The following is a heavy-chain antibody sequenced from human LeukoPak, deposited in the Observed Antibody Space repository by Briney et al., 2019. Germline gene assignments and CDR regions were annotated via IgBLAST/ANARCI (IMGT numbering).Heavy chain of an antibody. V-gene: IGHV3-15*01. D-gene: IGHD5-18*01. J-gene: IGHJ4*02. Sequence: PGGSLRLSCAASGFTFSNAWMSWVRQPPGKGLEWVGRIKSKTDGGTTDYAAPVKGRFTISRDDSKNTLYLQMNSLKTEDTAVYYCHADTAMVTNFDYWGQGTLVTVSS. CDR2: IKSKTDGGTT. CDR1: GFTFSNAW. CDR3: HADTAMVTNFDY.